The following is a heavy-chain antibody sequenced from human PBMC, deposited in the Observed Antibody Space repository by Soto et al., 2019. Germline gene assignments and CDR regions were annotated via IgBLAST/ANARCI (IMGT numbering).Heavy chain of an antibody. J-gene: IGHJ4*02. CDR2: ISYDGRDK. CDR3: AKDRGFCNGGSCYGFDY. D-gene: IGHD2-15*01. CDR1: GFTFSNYG. Sequence: QVQLVESGGGVVQPGRSLRLSCAASGFTFSNYGKHWVRQAPGKGLEWVAVISYDGRDKYYGESVKGRFTIFRDNSKNTLYLEMNTLRPDDTGVYYCAKDRGFCNGGSCYGFDYWSQGTLVTVSS. V-gene: IGHV3-30*18.